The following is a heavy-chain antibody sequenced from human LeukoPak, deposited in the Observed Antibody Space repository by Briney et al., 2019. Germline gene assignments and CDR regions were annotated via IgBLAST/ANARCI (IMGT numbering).Heavy chain of an antibody. D-gene: IGHD6-19*01. V-gene: IGHV3-33*01. CDR3: ARDVDSSGPLGY. J-gene: IGHJ4*02. Sequence: PGSSLRLFCAASGFTFSSYGMHWVRQAPGKGLEWVAVILYDGSNKYYGDSVRGRFTISRDNSKNTLYLQMNSLRAEDTAVYYCARDVDSSGPLGYWGQGTLVTVSS. CDR2: ILYDGSNK. CDR1: GFTFSSYG.